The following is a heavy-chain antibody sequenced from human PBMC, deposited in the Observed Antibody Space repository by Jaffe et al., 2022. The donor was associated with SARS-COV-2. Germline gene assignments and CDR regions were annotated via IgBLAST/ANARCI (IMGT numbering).Heavy chain of an antibody. D-gene: IGHD2-15*01. V-gene: IGHV3-33*01. CDR3: AREHSCSGGSCSSGGMDV. J-gene: IGHJ6*02. CDR2: IWYDGSNK. Sequence: QVQLVESGGGVVQPGRSLRLSCAASGFTFSSYGMHWVRQAPGKGLEWVAVIWYDGSNKYYADSVKGRFTISRDNSKNTLYLQMNSLRAEDTAVYYCAREHSCSGGSCSSGGMDVWGQGTTVTVSS. CDR1: GFTFSSYG.